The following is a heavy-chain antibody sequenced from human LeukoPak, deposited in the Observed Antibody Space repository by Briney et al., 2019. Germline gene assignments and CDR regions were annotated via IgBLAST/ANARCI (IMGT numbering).Heavy chain of an antibody. CDR3: ARAPSKLPFDY. D-gene: IGHD3-10*01. CDR2: INPSGGST. CDR1: GYTFTSYY. J-gene: IGHJ4*02. V-gene: IGHV1-46*01. Sequence: ASVKVSCKASGYTFTSYYMHWVRQAPGQGLEWMGIINPSGGSTSYAQKFQGRVTMTRDMSTSTVYMELSSLRSEDTAVYYCARAPSKLPFDYWGQGTLVTVSS.